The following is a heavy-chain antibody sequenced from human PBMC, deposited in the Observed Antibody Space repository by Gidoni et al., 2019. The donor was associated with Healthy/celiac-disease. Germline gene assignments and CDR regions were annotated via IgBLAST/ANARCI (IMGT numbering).Heavy chain of an antibody. CDR1: GFTFSSYA. CDR3: AKDLSGVLLWFGESRGFDY. CDR2: MSGSGGST. V-gene: IGHV3-23*01. J-gene: IGHJ4*02. Sequence: EVQLLESGGGLVQPGGSLRLSCAASGFTFSSYAMRGFRQAPGRGLEWVSAMSGSGGSTYYADSVKGRFTISRDNSKNTLYLQMNSLRAEDTAVYYCAKDLSGVLLWFGESRGFDYWGQGTLVTVSS. D-gene: IGHD3-10*01.